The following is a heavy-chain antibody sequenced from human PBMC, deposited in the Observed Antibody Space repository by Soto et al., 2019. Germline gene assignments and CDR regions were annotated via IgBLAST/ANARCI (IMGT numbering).Heavy chain of an antibody. CDR2: IRGSGNNI. CDR3: AAGVLLGADCYSCEF. J-gene: IGHJ4*02. Sequence: EVKLLATGGGSVQPGGSLRLSCAVSGFNLTNYEMNWVRQVPGKGLEWISKIRGSGNNISYADSVKGRFTISRDNANNPLFLQMDSRIAEDTAFYYCAAGVLLGADCYSCEFWGPGTLVTVAS. V-gene: IGHV3-48*03. D-gene: IGHD2-15*01. CDR1: GFNLTNYE.